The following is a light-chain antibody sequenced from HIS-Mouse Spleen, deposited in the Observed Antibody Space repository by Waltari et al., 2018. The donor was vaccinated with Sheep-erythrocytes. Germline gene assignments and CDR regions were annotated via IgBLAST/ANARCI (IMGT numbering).Light chain of an antibody. CDR3: QQLT. J-gene: IGKJ4*01. CDR2: DAS. V-gene: IGKV3-11*01. CDR1: QSVSSY. Sequence: EIVLPQSPSTLSLSPGERATLSCRASQSVSSYLAWYQQKPGQAPRLLIYDASNRATGIPARFSGSGSGTDFTLTISSLEPEDFAVYYCQQLTFGGGTKVEIK.